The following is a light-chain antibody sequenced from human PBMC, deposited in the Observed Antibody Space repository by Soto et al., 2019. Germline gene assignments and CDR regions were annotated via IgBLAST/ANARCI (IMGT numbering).Light chain of an antibody. CDR1: QSVGSNY. CDR2: GAS. CDR3: QQYANSPFT. J-gene: IGKJ2*01. Sequence: EIVLTQSPGTLPLSPGDRATLSCRASQSVGSNYLVWYQQKPGQAPRPLIYGASSRATGIPDRFSGSGSGTDFTLTISILEPEDFAVYYCQQYANSPFTFGQGTKLEIK. V-gene: IGKV3-20*01.